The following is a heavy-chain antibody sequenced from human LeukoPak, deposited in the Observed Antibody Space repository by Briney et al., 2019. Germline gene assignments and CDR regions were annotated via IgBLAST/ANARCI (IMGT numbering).Heavy chain of an antibody. CDR1: GYTFTSYD. CDR3: ARTALRKWYFDY. CDR2: MNPNSGNT. J-gene: IGHJ4*02. V-gene: IGHV1-8*03. D-gene: IGHD1-14*01. Sequence: ASVKVSCKASGYTFTSYDINWVRQATGQGLEWMGWMNPNSGNTGYAQKFQGRVTITRNTSISTAYMELSSLRSEDTAVYYCARTALRKWYFDYWGQGTLVTVSS.